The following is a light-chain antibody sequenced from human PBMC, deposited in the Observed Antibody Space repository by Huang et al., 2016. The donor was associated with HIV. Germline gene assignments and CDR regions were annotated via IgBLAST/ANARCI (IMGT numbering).Light chain of an antibody. CDR2: GAS. J-gene: IGKJ1*01. CDR1: QSVSSN. CDR3: QHYDNWPPSWT. Sequence: EMMMTQSPATLSVSPGERATLSCRASQSVSSNLAWYQQKPGQAPRLLIYGASTRATGIPARFSGSGSGTEFTLTISSLQSEDFAVYYCQHYDNWPPSWTFGRGTKVEIK. V-gene: IGKV3-15*01.